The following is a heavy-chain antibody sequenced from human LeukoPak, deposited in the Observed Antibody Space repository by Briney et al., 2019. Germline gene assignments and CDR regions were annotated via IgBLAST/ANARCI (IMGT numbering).Heavy chain of an antibody. CDR3: LRSWGRIDY. J-gene: IGHJ4*02. CDR1: GFTFSSYS. Sequence: GGSLRLSCAASGFTFSSYSMSWVRQAPGKGLEWVSSISSSSSYIYYADSVKGRFTISRDNAKNSVYLQMNSLRAEDTAVYYCLRSWGRIDYWGQGTLVTVSS. CDR2: ISSSSSYI. D-gene: IGHD3-16*01. V-gene: IGHV3-21*01.